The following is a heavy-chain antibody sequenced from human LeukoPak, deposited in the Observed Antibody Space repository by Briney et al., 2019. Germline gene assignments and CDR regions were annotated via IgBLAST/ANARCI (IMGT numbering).Heavy chain of an antibody. CDR2: IWYDGSKK. CDR3: AKDLGGYDSSGYYWGDY. D-gene: IGHD3-22*01. J-gene: IGHJ4*02. CDR1: GFTFSTYG. Sequence: GRSLRLSCAASGFTFSTYGMHWVRQAPGKGLEWVAVIWYDGSKKYYGDSVKGRFTLSRDNPKEPLYRQMNSLRGEDTAVYYCAKDLGGYDSSGYYWGDYWGQGTLVTVSS. V-gene: IGHV3-33*06.